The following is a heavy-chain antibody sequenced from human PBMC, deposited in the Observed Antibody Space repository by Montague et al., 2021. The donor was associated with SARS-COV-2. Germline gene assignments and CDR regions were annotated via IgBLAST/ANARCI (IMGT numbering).Heavy chain of an antibody. CDR2: ISGSGGST. D-gene: IGHD6-13*01. CDR3: AKVGSSWYHGYYYGMDV. J-gene: IGHJ6*02. CDR1: GFTFSSYA. V-gene: IGHV3-23*01. Sequence: SLRLSCAASGFTFSSYAMSWVRQAPGKGLEWVSAISGSGGSTYYADSVKGRFTISRDNSKNTLYLQMNSPRAEDTAVYYCAKVGSSWYHGYYYGMDVWGQGTTVTVSS.